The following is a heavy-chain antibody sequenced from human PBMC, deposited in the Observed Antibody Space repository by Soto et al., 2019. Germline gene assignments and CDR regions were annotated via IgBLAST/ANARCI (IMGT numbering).Heavy chain of an antibody. D-gene: IGHD3-22*01. V-gene: IGHV4-59*08. J-gene: IGHJ4*02. CDR3: ARVIGYYYDSSGLDY. Sequence: SETLSLTCTVSGGSISSYYWSWIRQPPGKGLEWIGYIYYSGSTNYNPSLKSRVTISVDTSKNQFSLKLSSVTAADTAVYYCARVIGYYYDSSGLDYWGQGTLVTVS. CDR2: IYYSGST. CDR1: GGSISSYY.